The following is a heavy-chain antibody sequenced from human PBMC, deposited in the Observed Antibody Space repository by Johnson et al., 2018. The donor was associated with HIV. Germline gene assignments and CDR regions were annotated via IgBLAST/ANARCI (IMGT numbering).Heavy chain of an antibody. Sequence: VQLVESGGGVVQPGRSLRLSCAASGFTFSSYAMHWVRQAPGKGLEWVAVISYDGSNKYYADSVKGRFTISRDNSKNTLYLQMNSLRAEDTAVYYCARSSTVVTPHDIWGQGTMVTVSS. CDR2: ISYDGSNK. V-gene: IGHV3-30*04. CDR1: GFTFSSYA. J-gene: IGHJ3*02. D-gene: IGHD4-23*01. CDR3: ARSSTVVTPHDI.